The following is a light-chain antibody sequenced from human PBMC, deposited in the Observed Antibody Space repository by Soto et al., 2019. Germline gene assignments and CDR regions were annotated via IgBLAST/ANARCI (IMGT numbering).Light chain of an antibody. Sequence: IVMTQSPATLSVSPGERATLSCRASQSVSSNLAWYQQKPGQAPRLLIYGASMRATGILARFSGSGSGTEFTLTICSLQSEDFAVYYCQQYNNWWTFGQGTKVEIK. CDR1: QSVSSN. CDR3: QQYNNWWT. V-gene: IGKV3-15*01. J-gene: IGKJ1*01. CDR2: GAS.